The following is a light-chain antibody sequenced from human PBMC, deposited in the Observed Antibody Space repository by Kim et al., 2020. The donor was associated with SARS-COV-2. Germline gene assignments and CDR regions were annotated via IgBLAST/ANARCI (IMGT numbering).Light chain of an antibody. CDR2: DAS. CDR3: QEYNSVPST. CDR1: QNISSH. J-gene: IGKJ5*01. V-gene: IGKV1-27*01. Sequence: VAVGARATLHGRASQNISSHLAWFQQKPGQVPRLLIYDASTVASGVPSRFSGSGSGTEFTLTISSLEPEDVATYYCQEYNSVPSTFGQGTRLEIK.